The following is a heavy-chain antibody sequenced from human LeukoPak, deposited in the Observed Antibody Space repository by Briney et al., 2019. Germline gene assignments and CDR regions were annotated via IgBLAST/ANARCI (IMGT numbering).Heavy chain of an antibody. CDR3: ARDDHISGWCSF. Sequence: GGSLRLSCAASEFTFSAFGMHWVRQAPGKGLEWVAVIHYDGSNKYYADSVKGRFTISRDNSKNTLYLEMSSLRAEDTAVYYCARDDHISGWCSFWGQGTLVTVSS. V-gene: IGHV3-33*01. CDR1: EFTFSAFG. D-gene: IGHD6-19*01. J-gene: IGHJ1*01. CDR2: IHYDGSNK.